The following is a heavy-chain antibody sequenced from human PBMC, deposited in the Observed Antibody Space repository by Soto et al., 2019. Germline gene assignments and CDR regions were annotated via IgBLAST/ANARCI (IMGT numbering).Heavy chain of an antibody. CDR3: AREYQRLNYDFWSGYLTPYYYYYMDV. D-gene: IGHD3-3*01. CDR1: GFTVSSNY. CDR2: IYSGGST. Sequence: PGGSLRLSCAASGFTVSSNYMSWVRQAPGKGLEWVSVIYSGGSTYYADSVKGRFTISRDNSKNTLYLQMNSLRAEDTAVYYCAREYQRLNYDFWSGYLTPYYYYYMDVWGKGTTVTVAS. J-gene: IGHJ6*03. V-gene: IGHV3-66*01.